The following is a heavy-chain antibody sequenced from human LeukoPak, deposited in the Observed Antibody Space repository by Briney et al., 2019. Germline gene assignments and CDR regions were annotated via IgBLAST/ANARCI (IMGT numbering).Heavy chain of an antibody. CDR1: GFTVSSNY. CDR3: ARDSGQLGSGDYFDY. Sequence: PGGSLRLSCAASGFTVSSNYMSWVRQAPGKGLEWVSVIYSGGSTYYADSVKGRFTISRDNSKNTLCLQMNSLRAEDTAVYYCARDSGQLGSGDYFDYWGQGTLVTVSS. D-gene: IGHD1-1*01. V-gene: IGHV3-66*01. CDR2: IYSGGST. J-gene: IGHJ4*02.